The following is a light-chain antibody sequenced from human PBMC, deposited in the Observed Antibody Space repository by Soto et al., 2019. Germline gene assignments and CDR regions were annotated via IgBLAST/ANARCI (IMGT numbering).Light chain of an antibody. CDR3: QQRSNWPPFT. Sequence: EIVLTQSPATLSLSPGERATLSCRASQSVSSYLAWYQQKPGQAPRLLIYDASNRATGIPARFSGSGSGTDFTLTISSLEPEAFAVYYCQQRSNWPPFTCGPGTKVDIK. J-gene: IGKJ3*01. CDR1: QSVSSY. CDR2: DAS. V-gene: IGKV3-11*01.